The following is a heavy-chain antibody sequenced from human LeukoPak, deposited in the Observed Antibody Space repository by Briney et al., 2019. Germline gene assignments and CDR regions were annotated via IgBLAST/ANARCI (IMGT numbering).Heavy chain of an antibody. Sequence: PSETLSLTCAAYGGSFSGYYWSWIRRPPGKGLEWIGEINHSGSTNYNPSLKSRVTISVDTSKNQFSLKLSSVTAADTAVYYCARKNRGVFDYWGQGTLVTVSS. D-gene: IGHD3-10*01. J-gene: IGHJ4*02. V-gene: IGHV4-34*01. CDR2: INHSGST. CDR1: GGSFSGYY. CDR3: ARKNRGVFDY.